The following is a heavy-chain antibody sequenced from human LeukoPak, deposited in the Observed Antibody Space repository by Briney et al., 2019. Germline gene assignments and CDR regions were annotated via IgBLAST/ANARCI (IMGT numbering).Heavy chain of an antibody. V-gene: IGHV4-31*03. CDR3: ARDLGSSSWLWVY. CDR1: GGSISSGGYY. D-gene: IGHD6-13*01. CDR2: IYYSGST. J-gene: IGHJ4*02. Sequence: SETLSLTCTVSGGSISSGGYYWSWIRQHPGKGLEWIGYIYYSGSTYYNPSLKSRVTISVDTSKNQFSLKLSFVTAADTAVYYCARDLGSSSWLWVYWGQGTLVTVSS.